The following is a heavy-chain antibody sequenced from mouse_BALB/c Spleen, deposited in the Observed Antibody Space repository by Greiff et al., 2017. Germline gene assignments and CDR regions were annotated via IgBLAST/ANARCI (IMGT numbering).Heavy chain of an antibody. V-gene: IGHV5-6*01. Sequence: DVQLQESGGDLVKPGGSLKLSCAASGFTFSSYGMSWVRQTPDKRLEWVATISSGGSYTYYPDSVKGRFTISRDNAKNTLYLQMSSLKSEDTAMYYCARQLTGTYWGQGTLVTVSA. CDR3: ARQLTGTY. J-gene: IGHJ3*01. CDR2: ISSGGSYT. CDR1: GFTFSSYG. D-gene: IGHD4-1*01.